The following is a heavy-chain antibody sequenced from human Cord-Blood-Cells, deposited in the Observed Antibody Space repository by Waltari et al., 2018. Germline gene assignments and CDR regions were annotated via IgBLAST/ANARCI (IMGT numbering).Heavy chain of an antibody. CDR3: ASPLSDWGLDY. CDR2: INPKMDGT. CDR1: GYTFTGYY. D-gene: IGHD7-27*01. J-gene: IGHJ4*02. Sequence: QVQLVQSGAEVKKPGASVKVSCKASGYTFTGYYMHWVRQAPGQGLEWMGWINPKMDGTNYAQKFQGRVTRTRDTSISTAYMELSRLRSDDTAVYYCASPLSDWGLDYWGQGTLVTVSS. V-gene: IGHV1-2*02.